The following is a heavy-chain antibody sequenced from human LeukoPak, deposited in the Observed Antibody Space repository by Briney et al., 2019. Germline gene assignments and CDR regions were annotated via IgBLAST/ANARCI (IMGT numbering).Heavy chain of an antibody. Sequence: GGTLRLSCAASGFTFSNYGMSWVRQAPGKGLEWVAGISGSGGSTYYADSVKGRFTISRDNSKNTLFLQMNSLRAEDRAVYYCVKDSLRTVPKASFDFWGQGTLVTVSS. D-gene: IGHD2-2*01. J-gene: IGHJ4*02. CDR1: GFTFSNYG. CDR3: VKDSLRTVPKASFDF. CDR2: ISGSGGST. V-gene: IGHV3-23*01.